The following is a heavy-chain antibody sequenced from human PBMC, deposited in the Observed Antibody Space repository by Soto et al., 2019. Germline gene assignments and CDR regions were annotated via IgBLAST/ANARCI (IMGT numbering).Heavy chain of an antibody. CDR1: GGSISSGGYY. CDR2: IYYSGST. D-gene: IGHD6-13*01. Sequence: SETLSLTCTVSGGSISSGGYYWSWIRQHPGKGLEWIGYIYYSGSTYYNPSLKSRVTISVDTSKNQFSLKLSSVTAADTAVYYCASWEDGIADYWGQGTLVTVPS. J-gene: IGHJ4*02. V-gene: IGHV4-31*02. CDR3: ASWEDGIADY.